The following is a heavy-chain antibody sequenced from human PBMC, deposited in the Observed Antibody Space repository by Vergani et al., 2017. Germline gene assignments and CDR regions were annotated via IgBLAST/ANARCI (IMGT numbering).Heavy chain of an antibody. D-gene: IGHD6-6*01. Sequence: EVQLVESGGGLVKPGGSLRLSCAASGFTFSNAWMNWVRQAPGKGLEWVGRIKSKTDGGTTDYAAPVKGRFTISRDDSKNTLYLQMNSLRAEDTAVYYCARDRQSSSSYYFDYWGQGTLVTVSS. J-gene: IGHJ4*02. V-gene: IGHV3-15*07. CDR1: GFTFSNAW. CDR2: IKSKTDGGTT. CDR3: ARDRQSSSSYYFDY.